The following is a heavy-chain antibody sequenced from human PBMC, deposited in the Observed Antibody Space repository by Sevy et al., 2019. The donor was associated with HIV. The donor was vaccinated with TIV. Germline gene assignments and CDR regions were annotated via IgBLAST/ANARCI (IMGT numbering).Heavy chain of an antibody. CDR1: GFTFRNFW. CDR3: AKSYFGSGTSYGMDL. Sequence: GGSLRLSCAVSGFTFRNFWMSWVRQAPGKGLEWVANIRQDGSEKYYVDSVRGRFTISRDNAKNSLFLQLNSLRADDTAIYCCAKSYFGSGTSYGMDLWGRRTTVTVSS. D-gene: IGHD3-10*01. V-gene: IGHV3-7*01. J-gene: IGHJ6*02. CDR2: IRQDGSEK.